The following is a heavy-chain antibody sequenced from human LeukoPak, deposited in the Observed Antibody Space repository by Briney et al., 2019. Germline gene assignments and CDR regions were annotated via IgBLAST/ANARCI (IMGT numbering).Heavy chain of an antibody. Sequence: GESLKISCKGSGYSFTSYWIGWVRQMPGKGLEWMGIIYPGDSDTRYSPSFQGQVTISADKSISTAYLQWSSLKASDTAMYYCARQKGYDFWSGPNYYYYYMDVWGKGTMVTVSS. D-gene: IGHD3-3*01. CDR1: GYSFTSYW. J-gene: IGHJ6*03. V-gene: IGHV5-51*01. CDR3: ARQKGYDFWSGPNYYYYYMDV. CDR2: IYPGDSDT.